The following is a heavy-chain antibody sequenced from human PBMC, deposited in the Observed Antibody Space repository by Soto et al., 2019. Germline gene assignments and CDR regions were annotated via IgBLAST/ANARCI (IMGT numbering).Heavy chain of an antibody. CDR2: ITPIFGSA. J-gene: IGHJ4*01. CDR1: VGTFSNYA. Sequence: GASVKVSCKASVGTFSNYAINWVRQAPGQELEWMGGITPIFGSANYAQKFQGRVTIIADKSTNTVYMELSSLRSEDTAVYYCVSPATHGRKYYFQWWGHGTLVTVSS. V-gene: IGHV1-69*06. CDR3: VSPATHGRKYYFQW.